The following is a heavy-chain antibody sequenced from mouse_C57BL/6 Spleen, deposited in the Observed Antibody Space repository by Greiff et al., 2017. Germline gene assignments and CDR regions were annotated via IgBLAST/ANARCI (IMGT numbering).Heavy chain of an antibody. V-gene: IGHV1-15*01. Sequence: QVQLQQSGAELVRPGASVTLSCKASGYTFTDYEMHWVKQTPVHGLEWIGAIDPETGGTAYNQKFKGKAILTADKSSSTAYMELRSLTSEDSSVYYCTLTTVVATGYFEVWGTGTTVTVSS. J-gene: IGHJ1*03. D-gene: IGHD1-1*01. CDR1: GYTFTDYE. CDR2: IDPETGGT. CDR3: TLTTVVATGYFEV.